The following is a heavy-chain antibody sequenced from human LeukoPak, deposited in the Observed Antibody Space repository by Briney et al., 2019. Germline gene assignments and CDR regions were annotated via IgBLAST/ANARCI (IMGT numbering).Heavy chain of an antibody. Sequence: GGSLRLSCAASGFTFSSCGFNWVRQAPGKGLEWVSSIGPTGTDRYYADSVRGRFTISRDNAKNSMYLQMDSLRAEDTAVYYCARVGEWLFYNWFDPWGQGTLVTVSS. J-gene: IGHJ5*02. V-gene: IGHV3-21*04. CDR2: IGPTGTDR. CDR1: GFTFSSCG. D-gene: IGHD3-3*01. CDR3: ARVGEWLFYNWFDP.